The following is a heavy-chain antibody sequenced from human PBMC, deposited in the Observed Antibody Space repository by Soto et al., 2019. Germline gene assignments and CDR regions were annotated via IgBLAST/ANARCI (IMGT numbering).Heavy chain of an antibody. CDR3: ARVRREFDA. CDR2: INHSGNT. Sequence: PSETLSLTCAAYGASLSDNYCNWLRQPPGKGLEWIGEINHSGNTNYNPSLRSRVTISIDTSKNQLSLNLRSVSAADTAVYYCARVRREFDAWGQGTPVTVSS. CDR1: GASLSDNY. V-gene: IGHV4-34*01. J-gene: IGHJ5*02.